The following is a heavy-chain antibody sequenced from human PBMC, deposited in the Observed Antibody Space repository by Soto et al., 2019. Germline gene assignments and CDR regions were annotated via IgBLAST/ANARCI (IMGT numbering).Heavy chain of an antibody. CDR3: TGGSSSALGFH. CDR1: GGSLSSTNW. V-gene: IGHV4-4*02. D-gene: IGHD2-15*01. J-gene: IGHJ4*02. Sequence: PSETLSLTCAVSGGSLSSTNWWSWVRQPPGKGLEWIGEIDHSGSTNLNPSLKSRVTVSVDKSKNQFSLKLRFATAADTAVYYCTGGSSSALGFHWGLGTLVTVFS. CDR2: IDHSGST.